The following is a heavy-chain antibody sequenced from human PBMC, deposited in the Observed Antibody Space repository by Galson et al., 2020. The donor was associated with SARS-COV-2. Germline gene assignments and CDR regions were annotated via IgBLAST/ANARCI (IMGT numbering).Heavy chain of an antibody. D-gene: IGHD6-19*01. CDR2: IHAGGRT. J-gene: IGHJ4*02. CDR1: GFIVSSNH. CDR3: TKALDSGGSTDY. V-gene: IGHV3-53*01. Sequence: GGSLRLSCAASGFIVSSNHMNWVRQAPGKGLEWVSVIHAGGRTIYADSIKGRFTISRDNSKNTLYLQMNSLRAEDTAVYDCTKALDSGGSTDYWGRVTLVTVSS.